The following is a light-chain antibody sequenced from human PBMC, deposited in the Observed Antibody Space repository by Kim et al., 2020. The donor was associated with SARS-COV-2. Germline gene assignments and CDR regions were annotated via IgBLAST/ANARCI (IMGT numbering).Light chain of an antibody. Sequence: SYELTQPPSVSEAPGKTATITCGGEDIGTKSVHWYQQKPGQAPVLVIYYDTDRPSGIPERFSASNSGNTATLTVSRVEAGDEADYYCQVWDSGSDQWVFGGGTKLTVL. CDR2: YDT. J-gene: IGLJ3*02. CDR1: DIGTKS. V-gene: IGLV3-21*04. CDR3: QVWDSGSDQWV.